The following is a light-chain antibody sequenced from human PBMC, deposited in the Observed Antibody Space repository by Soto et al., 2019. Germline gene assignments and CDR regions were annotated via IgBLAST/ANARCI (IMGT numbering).Light chain of an antibody. CDR3: QQYSSYPLT. CDR1: QTISNW. V-gene: IGKV1-5*01. CDR2: DAS. Sequence: DVQMTHSPSTLSASVGDRVTITCRASQTISNWLAWYQQKPGKAPKVLIYDASTLDGGVPSRFSGRRSGTDFTLTISSLQPNDFATYYCQQYSSYPLTFGGGTKVDIK. J-gene: IGKJ4*01.